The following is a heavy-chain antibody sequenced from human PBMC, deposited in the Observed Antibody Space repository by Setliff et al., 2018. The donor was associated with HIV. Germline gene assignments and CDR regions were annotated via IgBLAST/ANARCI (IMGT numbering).Heavy chain of an antibody. CDR1: GFTFSDSV. Sequence: PGGSLRLSCTASGFTFSDSVMHWVRQPPGKGLEWVAAISSDGSDKYYAGSVKGRFTTSRDNSKNTLYLQMNSLRAEDTAVYYCARDRFPQSNIFGAWYFDLWGRGTLVTVSS. J-gene: IGHJ2*01. CDR3: ARDRFPQSNIFGAWYFDL. D-gene: IGHD3-10*02. CDR2: ISSDGSDK. V-gene: IGHV3-30*01.